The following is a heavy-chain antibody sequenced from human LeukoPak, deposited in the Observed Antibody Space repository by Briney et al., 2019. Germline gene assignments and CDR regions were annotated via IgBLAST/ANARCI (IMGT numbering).Heavy chain of an antibody. CDR3: ATMVRGVL. J-gene: IGHJ4*02. CDR2: ISGSGGST. CDR1: GFTFSSYA. D-gene: IGHD3-10*01. Sequence: RSGGSLRLFCAASGFTFSSYAMSWVRQATGKGLEWVSAISGSGGSTYYADSVKGRFTISRDNSKNTLYPQMNSLRAEDTAVYYCATMVRGVLWGQGTLVTVSS. V-gene: IGHV3-23*01.